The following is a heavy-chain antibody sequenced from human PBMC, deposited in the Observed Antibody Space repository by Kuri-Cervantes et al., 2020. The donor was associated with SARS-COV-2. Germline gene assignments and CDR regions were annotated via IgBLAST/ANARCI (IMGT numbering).Heavy chain of an antibody. CDR2: INHSGST. CDR1: GVSFSGYY. D-gene: IGHD3-3*01. CDR3: ARGSSVFLEWIYIRASYFDN. V-gene: IGHV4-34*01. J-gene: IGHJ4*02. Sequence: SQAPSHTCGVHGVSFSGYYWSWIRQPPGKGLEWIGEINHSGSTNYNPSLKSRVTISVDTSKNQFSLKLSSVTAADTAVYYCARGSSVFLEWIYIRASYFDNWGQGTLVTVSS.